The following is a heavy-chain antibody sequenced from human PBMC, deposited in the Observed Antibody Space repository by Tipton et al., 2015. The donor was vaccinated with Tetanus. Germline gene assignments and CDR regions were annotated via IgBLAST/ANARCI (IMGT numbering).Heavy chain of an antibody. J-gene: IGHJ4*02. V-gene: IGHV4-59*01. Sequence: TLSLTCTVSGGSISGSYWSWIRQPPGKGLEWIGYVYYNGNTHYNPALKSRVTISVDTSKNQFSLKLSSVTAADTAIYYCAREVPAAGHFDSWGPGTLVTVSS. D-gene: IGHD2-2*01. CDR1: GGSISGSY. CDR2: VYYNGNT. CDR3: AREVPAAGHFDS.